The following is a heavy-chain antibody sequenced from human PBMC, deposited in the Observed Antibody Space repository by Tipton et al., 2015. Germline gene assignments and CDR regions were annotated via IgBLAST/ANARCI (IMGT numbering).Heavy chain of an antibody. CDR2: IYSIGSG. D-gene: IGHD6-6*01. Sequence: TLSLTCTVSGGSIHNYYWSWIRQPPGKGLEWIGSIYSIGSGYYNPSLKSGVTMSVDTSKNQFSLRLTSVTAADTAVYYCARVGGSSSPTAYLDYWGQGTQVTVSS. V-gene: IGHV4-59*01. CDR1: GGSIHNYY. CDR3: ARVGGSSSPTAYLDY. J-gene: IGHJ4*02.